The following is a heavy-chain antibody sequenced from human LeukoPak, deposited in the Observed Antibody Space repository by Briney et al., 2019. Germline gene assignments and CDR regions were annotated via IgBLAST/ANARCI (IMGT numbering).Heavy chain of an antibody. Sequence: ASVKVSCRASGYSFTGYYLHWLRQAPGQGLEWMGWIIPNSGDTDYAQKFQGRVTMTRDTSISTAYMELSRLTSDDTAVYYCTRLSDILTGRSTYYFDYWGQGTLVTVSS. V-gene: IGHV1-2*02. J-gene: IGHJ4*02. CDR3: TRLSDILTGRSTYYFDY. CDR2: IIPNSGDT. CDR1: GYSFTGYY. D-gene: IGHD3-9*01.